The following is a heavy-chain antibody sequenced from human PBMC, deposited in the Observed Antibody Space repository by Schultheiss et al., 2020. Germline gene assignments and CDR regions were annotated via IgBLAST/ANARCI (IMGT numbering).Heavy chain of an antibody. CDR2: IYTSGST. CDR3: ASKRIAAAGRGAFDI. Sequence: SETLSLTCTVSGGSISSYYWSWIRQPAGKGLEWIGRIYTSGSTNYNPSLKSRVTISVDTSKNQFSLKLSSVTAADTAVYYCASKRIAAAGRGAFDIWGKGTMVTVSS. J-gene: IGHJ3*02. CDR1: GGSISSYY. V-gene: IGHV4-4*07. D-gene: IGHD6-13*01.